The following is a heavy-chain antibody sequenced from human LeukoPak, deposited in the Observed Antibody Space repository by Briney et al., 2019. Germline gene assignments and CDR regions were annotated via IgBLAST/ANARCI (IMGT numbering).Heavy chain of an antibody. CDR1: GFTVSSNS. Sequence: GGCLRLSCSVSGFTVSSNSMSWVRQAAGKGLGWVSFIYSDNTHYSDSVKGRFTISRAHSKNTLYLQLNILRAEDTAVYSCARRAGAYSHPYDYWGQGTLVTVSS. D-gene: IGHD4/OR15-4a*01. J-gene: IGHJ4*02. CDR2: IYSDNT. V-gene: IGHV3-53*01. CDR3: ARRAGAYSHPYDY.